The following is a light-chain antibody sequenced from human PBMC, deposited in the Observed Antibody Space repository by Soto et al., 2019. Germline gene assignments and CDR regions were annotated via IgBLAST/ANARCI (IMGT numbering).Light chain of an antibody. V-gene: IGKV3-11*01. J-gene: IGKJ5*01. Sequence: SQSPATLSVSPGERATLYCRASQSVGSDLAWYQQKPGQAPRLVIYDASNRATGIPARFSGSGSGTDFTLTISSLEPEDFAVYYCQQRSNWPPKITFGQGTRLEI. CDR2: DAS. CDR3: QQRSNWPPKIT. CDR1: QSVGSD.